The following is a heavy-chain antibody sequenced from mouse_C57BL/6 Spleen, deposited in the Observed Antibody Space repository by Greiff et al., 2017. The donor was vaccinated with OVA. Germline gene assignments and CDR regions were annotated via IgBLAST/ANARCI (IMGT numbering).Heavy chain of an antibody. V-gene: IGHV1-54*01. CDR2: INPGSGGT. CDR1: GYAFTNYL. Sequence: VQLVESGAELVRPGTSVKVSCKASGYAFTNYLIEWVKQRPGQGLEWIGVINPGSGGTNYNEKFKGKATLTADKASSTAYMQLSSLTSEDSAVYFCARDSSETGVLDYWGQGTSVTVSS. D-gene: IGHD3-2*02. CDR3: ARDSSETGVLDY. J-gene: IGHJ4*01.